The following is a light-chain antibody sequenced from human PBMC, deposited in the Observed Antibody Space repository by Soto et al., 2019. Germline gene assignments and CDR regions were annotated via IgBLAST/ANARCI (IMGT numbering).Light chain of an antibody. J-gene: IGLJ2*01. CDR1: SSNIGAGYD. CDR2: GNS. Sequence: QSVLTQPPSVSGAPGQRVTISCTGISSNIGAGYDVHWYQQLPGTAPKLLIYGNSNRPSGVPDRFSGSKSGTSASLAITGLQAEDEADYYCQSYDSSPHVVFGGGTKVTVL. V-gene: IGLV1-40*01. CDR3: QSYDSSPHVV.